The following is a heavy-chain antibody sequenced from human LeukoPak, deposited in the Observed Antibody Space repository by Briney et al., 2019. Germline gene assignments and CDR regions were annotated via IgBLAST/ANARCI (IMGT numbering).Heavy chain of an antibody. V-gene: IGHV3-21*01. Sequence: GGSLRLSCAASGFSFSSYSMNWVRQAPGKGLEWVSSISSSSSYIYYADSVKGRFTISRDNAKNSLYLQMNSLRAEDTAVYYCARVRLEYYYEEYYGMDVWGQGTTVTVSS. CDR3: ARVRLEYYYEEYYGMDV. J-gene: IGHJ6*02. D-gene: IGHD3-22*01. CDR1: GFSFSSYS. CDR2: ISSSSSYI.